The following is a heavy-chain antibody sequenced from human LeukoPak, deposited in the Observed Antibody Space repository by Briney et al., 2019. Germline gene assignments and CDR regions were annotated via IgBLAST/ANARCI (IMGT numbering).Heavy chain of an antibody. CDR2: ISSSSSYI. CDR1: GFTFSSYG. Sequence: GGSLRLSCAASGFTFSSYGMHWVRQAPGKGLEWVSSISSSSSYIYYADSVKGRFTISRDNAKNSLYLQMNSLRAEDTAVYYCARLPHYYDSQPFDYWGQGTLVTVSS. CDR3: ARLPHYYDSQPFDY. J-gene: IGHJ4*02. D-gene: IGHD3-22*01. V-gene: IGHV3-21*01.